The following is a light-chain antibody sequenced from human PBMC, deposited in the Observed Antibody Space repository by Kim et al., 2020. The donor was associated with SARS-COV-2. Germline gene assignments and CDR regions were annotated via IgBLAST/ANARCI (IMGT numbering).Light chain of an antibody. CDR1: QSESSSD. CDR2: GTS. V-gene: IGKV3-20*01. J-gene: IGKJ2*01. CDR3: QQYDSSTYT. Sequence: ERALLSCTTSQSESSSDLARYQQERGQGPRAHNKGTSRRGTRIPDRFSGSGYGIGFTHNISRLEPEDFAVECCQQYDSSTYTVGQGTKLEI.